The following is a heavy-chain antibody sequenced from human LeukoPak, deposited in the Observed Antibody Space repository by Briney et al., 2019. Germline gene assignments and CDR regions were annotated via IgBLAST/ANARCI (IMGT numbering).Heavy chain of an antibody. D-gene: IGHD6-13*01. Sequence: PGRSLRLSCAAAGFTVSSKYMSWVCQAPWKKLEWVSVIYSGGSTYYADSVKGRFTISRHNSKNTLYLQMNSLRAEDTAVYYCARVVLSRFSSSWYFDYWGQGTLVTVSS. J-gene: IGHJ4*02. CDR1: GFTVSSKY. CDR3: ARVVLSRFSSSWYFDY. CDR2: IYSGGST. V-gene: IGHV3-53*04.